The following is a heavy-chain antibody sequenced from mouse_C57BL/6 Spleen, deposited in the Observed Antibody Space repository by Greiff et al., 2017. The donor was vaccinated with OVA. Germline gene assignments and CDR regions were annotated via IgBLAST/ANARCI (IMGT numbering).Heavy chain of an antibody. CDR2: INPSSGNT. Sequence: QVQLQQSGAELVKPGASVKMSCKASGYTFTNYWMHWVKQRPGQSLEWIGYINPSSGNTKYNQKFKDKATLTADKSSSTAYMQLSSLTYEDSAVYYCARDYYYWYFDVWGTGTTVTVSS. CDR3: ARDYYYWYFDV. CDR1: GYTFTNYW. D-gene: IGHD1-1*01. V-gene: IGHV1-7*01. J-gene: IGHJ1*03.